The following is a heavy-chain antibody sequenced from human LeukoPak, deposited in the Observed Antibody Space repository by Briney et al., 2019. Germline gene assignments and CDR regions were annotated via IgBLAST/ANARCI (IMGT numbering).Heavy chain of an antibody. CDR2: IYYSGNT. CDR3: ARVKRASSVTIFGVVPDY. CDR1: GGSISSSFYY. V-gene: IGHV4-39*02. D-gene: IGHD3-3*01. J-gene: IGHJ4*02. Sequence: SETLSLTCTASGGSISSSFYYWGWIRQPPGKGLEWIGSIYYSGNTYYNPSLKSRVTMSVDTSKNHFSLHVRSVTAADTAVYYCARVKRASSVTIFGVVPDYWGQGTLVTVSS.